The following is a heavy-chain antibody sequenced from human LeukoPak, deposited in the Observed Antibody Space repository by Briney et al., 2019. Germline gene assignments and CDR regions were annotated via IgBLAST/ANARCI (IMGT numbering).Heavy chain of an antibody. CDR3: AKEGAASWDVDV. CDR1: GFTFSGYS. V-gene: IGHV3-30*02. CDR2: IRHNGHDT. J-gene: IGHJ6*04. Sequence: PGGSLRFSCAASGFTFSGYSMNWVRQAPGKGPEWVAFIRHNGHDTYYGDSVKGRFMISKDNSKNTVDLQMNSLRGDDTATYYCAKEGAASWDVDVWGKGTTVTVSS. D-gene: IGHD1-26*01.